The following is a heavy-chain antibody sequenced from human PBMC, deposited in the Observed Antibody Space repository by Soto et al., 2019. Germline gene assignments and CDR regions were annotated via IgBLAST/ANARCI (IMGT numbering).Heavy chain of an antibody. CDR1: GGSISSSSYY. CDR2: IYYSGST. V-gene: IGHV4-39*01. J-gene: IGHJ6*02. Sequence: SETLSLTCTVSGGSISSSSYYWGWIRQPPGKGLEWIGSIYYSGSTYYNPSLKSRVTISVDTSKNQFSLKLSSVTAADTAVYYCARLRCSSTSCYRVYYSYGMDVWGQGTTVTVPS. D-gene: IGHD2-2*02. CDR3: ARLRCSSTSCYRVYYSYGMDV.